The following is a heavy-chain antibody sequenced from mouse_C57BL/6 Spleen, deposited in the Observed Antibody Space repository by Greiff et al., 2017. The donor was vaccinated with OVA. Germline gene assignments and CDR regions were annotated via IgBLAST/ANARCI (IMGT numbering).Heavy chain of an antibody. Sequence: QVQLQQPGAELVRPGTSVKLSCKASGYTFTSYWMHWVKQRPGQGLEWIGVIDPSDSYTNYNQKFKGKATLTVATSSSTAYMQRSRLTSVDAAVYYCAGGLPYFDYWGQGTTRTVSS. J-gene: IGHJ2*01. CDR2: IDPSDSYT. V-gene: IGHV1-59*01. D-gene: IGHD3-3*01. CDR1: GYTFTSYW. CDR3: AGGLPYFDY.